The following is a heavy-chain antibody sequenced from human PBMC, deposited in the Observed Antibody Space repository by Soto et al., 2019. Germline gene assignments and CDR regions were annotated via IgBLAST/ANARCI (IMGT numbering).Heavy chain of an antibody. J-gene: IGHJ4*02. CDR3: ASALYYYDSSGPYYFDY. CDR1: GFTFSSYD. V-gene: IGHV3-13*01. CDR2: IGTAGDT. Sequence: GGSLRLSCAASGFTFSSYDMHWVRQATGKGLGWVSAIGTAGDTYYPGSVKGRFTISRDNAKNTLYLQMNSLRAGDTAVYYCASALYYYDSSGPYYFDYWGQGTLVTVS. D-gene: IGHD3-22*01.